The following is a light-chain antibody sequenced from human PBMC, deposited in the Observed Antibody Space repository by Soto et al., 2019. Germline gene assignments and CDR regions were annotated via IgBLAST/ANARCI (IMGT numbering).Light chain of an antibody. CDR3: LQRSSWPRT. V-gene: IGKV3-11*01. J-gene: IGKJ2*01. Sequence: EIVLTQSPATLSLSPGERATLSCRASQSVSNNLAWYQQKPGQAPRLLIYDASNRATAIPDRFSGSGSGTDFTLTISSLAPEDFAVYYCLQRSSWPRTFGQGTKLEIK. CDR2: DAS. CDR1: QSVSNN.